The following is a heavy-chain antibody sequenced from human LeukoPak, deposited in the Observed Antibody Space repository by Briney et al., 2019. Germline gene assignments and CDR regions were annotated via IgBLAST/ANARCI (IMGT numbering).Heavy chain of an antibody. D-gene: IGHD3-22*01. V-gene: IGHV1-69*04. J-gene: IGHJ6*02. CDR2: IIPILGIA. Sequence: SVKVSCKASGGTFSSYAISWVRLAPGQGLEWMGRIIPILGIANYAQKFQGRVTITADKSTSTAYMELSSLRSEDTAVYYCARDSYYDSSGPDYYYYGMDVWGQGTTVTVSS. CDR1: GGTFSSYA. CDR3: ARDSYYDSSGPDYYYYGMDV.